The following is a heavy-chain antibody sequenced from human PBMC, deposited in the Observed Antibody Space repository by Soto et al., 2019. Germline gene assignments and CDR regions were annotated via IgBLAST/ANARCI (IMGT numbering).Heavy chain of an antibody. D-gene: IGHD3-22*01. CDR3: ARDLGYYHSSGRRSALDI. CDR2: ITSSSSYI. V-gene: IGHV3-21*01. J-gene: IGHJ3*02. CDR1: GFTFSSYS. Sequence: PGGSLRLSCAASGFTFSSYSMNWVRQAPGKGLEWVSSITSSSSYIYYADSVKGRFTISRDNAKNSLYLQMNSLRAEDTAVYYCARDLGYYHSSGRRSALDIWGQGTMVTVSS.